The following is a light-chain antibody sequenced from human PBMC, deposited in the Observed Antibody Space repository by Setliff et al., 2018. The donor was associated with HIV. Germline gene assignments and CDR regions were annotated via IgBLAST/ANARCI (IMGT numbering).Light chain of an antibody. V-gene: IGLV2-11*01. CDR2: DVD. J-gene: IGLJ1*01. Sequence: QSVLTQPPSVSGSPGQSVTISCTGTSSDVGAYNRVSWYQQHPGKPPKLIIYDVDQGPSGVPDRFSGSKSGNTASLTVSGLQAEDEAEYYCCSHAGTFYVFGTGTRSPS. CDR1: SSDVGAYNR. CDR3: CSHAGTFYV.